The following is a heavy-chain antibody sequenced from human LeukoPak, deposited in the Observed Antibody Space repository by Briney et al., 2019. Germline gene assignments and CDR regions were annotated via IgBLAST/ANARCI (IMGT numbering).Heavy chain of an antibody. Sequence: GGSLELSCAASGFTFDDYAMHWVRQAPGKGLEWVSGISWNSGSIGYADSVKGRFTISRDNAKNSLYLQMNSLRAEDTALYYCAKAGSSVTPSFDYWGQGTLVTVSS. J-gene: IGHJ4*02. CDR3: AKAGSSVTPSFDY. CDR1: GFTFDDYA. CDR2: ISWNSGSI. D-gene: IGHD4-11*01. V-gene: IGHV3-9*01.